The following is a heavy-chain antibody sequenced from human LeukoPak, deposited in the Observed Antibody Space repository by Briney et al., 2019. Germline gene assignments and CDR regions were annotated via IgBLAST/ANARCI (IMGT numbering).Heavy chain of an antibody. CDR1: GGSISSYY. CDR2: IYTSGST. D-gene: IGHD4-23*01. CDR3: ARGDYGGIYYYYYYGMDV. V-gene: IGHV4-4*07. J-gene: IGHJ6*02. Sequence: SETLSLTCTVSGGSISSYYWSWIRQPAGKGLEWIGRIYTSGSTNYNPSLKSRVTMSVDTSKNQFSLKLSSVTAADTAVYYCARGDYGGIYYYYYYGMDVWGQGTTVTVSS.